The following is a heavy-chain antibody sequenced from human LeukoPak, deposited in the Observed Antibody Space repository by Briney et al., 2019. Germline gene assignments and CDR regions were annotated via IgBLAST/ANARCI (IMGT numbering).Heavy chain of an antibody. D-gene: IGHD5-18*01. V-gene: IGHV3-23*01. CDR2: ISDSADT. CDR3: ANRFGGDTARYFDY. Sequence: GGSLRLSCAASGFTSSSHAMSWVRQAPGKGLEWVSLISDSADTYYADSVKGRFTISRDNSKNTLYLQMNSLRAEDTAVYYCANRFGGDTARYFDYWGQGTLVTVSS. J-gene: IGHJ4*02. CDR1: GFTSSSHA.